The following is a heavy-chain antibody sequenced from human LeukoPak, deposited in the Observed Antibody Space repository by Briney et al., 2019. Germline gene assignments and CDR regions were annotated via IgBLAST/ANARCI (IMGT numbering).Heavy chain of an antibody. CDR3: ASPGDIVVVPAALDY. D-gene: IGHD2-2*01. J-gene: IGHJ4*02. CDR2: ISCDGSNK. Sequence: GGSLRLSCAASGFTFSSYAMHWVRQAPGKGLEWVAVISCDGSNKYYADSVKGRFTISRDNSKNTLYLQMNSLRAEDTAVYYCASPGDIVVVPAALDYWGQGTLVTVSS. V-gene: IGHV3-30-3*01. CDR1: GFTFSSYA.